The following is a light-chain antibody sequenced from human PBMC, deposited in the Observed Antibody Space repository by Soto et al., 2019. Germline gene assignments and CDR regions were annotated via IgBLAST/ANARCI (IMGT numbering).Light chain of an antibody. J-gene: IGKJ4*01. Sequence: EIILTQSPATLYVSPGERATLSCRASQSLTSNFAWYQQRPGQAPRLLIYDTSTRATDIPARFSGSGSGTEFTVTIASLQSEDFAVYYCQQYNHWPRMLSFGGGTRV. CDR2: DTS. V-gene: IGKV3-15*01. CDR1: QSLTSN. CDR3: QQYNHWPRMLS.